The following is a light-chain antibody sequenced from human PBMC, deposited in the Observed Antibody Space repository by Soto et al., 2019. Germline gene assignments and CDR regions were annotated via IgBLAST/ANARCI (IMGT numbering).Light chain of an antibody. J-gene: IGKJ1*01. CDR1: QSVSNSY. CDR3: HQYGSAPRT. V-gene: IGKV3-20*01. CDR2: AAS. Sequence: IVLTPSAGTLSVSPGERATLSFMASQSVSNSYLAWYQQKPGQAPRLLIYAASTRATGIPERFSGSGSGTDFTLTISRLEPEDFAVYYCHQYGSAPRTFGQGTKVDIK.